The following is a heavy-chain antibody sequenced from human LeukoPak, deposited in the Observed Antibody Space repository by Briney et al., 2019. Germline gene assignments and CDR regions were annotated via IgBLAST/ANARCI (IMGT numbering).Heavy chain of an antibody. V-gene: IGHV1-2*02. CDR2: INSNSGDT. J-gene: IGHJ4*02. D-gene: IGHD4-17*01. CDR3: ARSMITVTTIDY. CDR1: GYTFTGYY. Sequence: VASVQVSCKHSGYTFTGYYMHSVPQAPGQGLEWMGWINSNSGDTNYAQKFQGRVTMNRDTSISTAYKELSRLRSDDTAVYYCARSMITVTTIDYWGQGTLVTVSS.